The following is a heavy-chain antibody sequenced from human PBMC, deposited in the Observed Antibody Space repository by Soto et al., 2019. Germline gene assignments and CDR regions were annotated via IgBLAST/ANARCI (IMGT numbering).Heavy chain of an antibody. CDR1: GGSISSYY. D-gene: IGHD2-21*02. J-gene: IGHJ1*01. V-gene: IGHV4-59*01. CDR2: IYYSGST. CDR3: ARDPTRKNCYYS. Sequence: SETLSLTCTVSGGSISSYYWSWIRQPPGKGLEWIGYIYYSGSTNYNPSLKSRVTISVDTSMNQFSLKLSFVTAADTAVYYCARDPTRKNCYYSWGQGTLVTVSS.